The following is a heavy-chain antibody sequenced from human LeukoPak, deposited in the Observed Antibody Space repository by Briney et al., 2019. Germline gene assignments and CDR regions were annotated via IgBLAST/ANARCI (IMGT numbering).Heavy chain of an antibody. D-gene: IGHD2-15*01. CDR2: ISGSGGST. Sequence: SGGSLRLSCAASGFTFSSYAMSWVRQAPGKGLEWVSAISGSGGSTYYADSVKGRFTISRDNSKNTLYLQMNSLRAEDTAVYYCAKDVRYCSGGSCYWGQGTLVTVSS. CDR3: AKDVRYCSGGSCY. CDR1: GFTFSSYA. J-gene: IGHJ4*02. V-gene: IGHV3-23*01.